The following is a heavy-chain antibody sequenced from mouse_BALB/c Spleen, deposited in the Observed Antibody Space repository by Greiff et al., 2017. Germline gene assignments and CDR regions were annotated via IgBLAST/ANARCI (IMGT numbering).Heavy chain of an antibody. Sequence: EVQLQESGGGLVQPGGSRKLSCAASGFTFSSFGMHWVRQAPEKGLEWVAYISSGSSTIYYADTVKGRFTISRDNPKNTLFLQMTSLRSEDTAMYYCAVLWLRDAMDYWGQGTSVTVSS. CDR2: ISSGSSTI. CDR1: GFTFSSFG. D-gene: IGHD2-2*01. CDR3: AVLWLRDAMDY. J-gene: IGHJ4*01. V-gene: IGHV5-17*02.